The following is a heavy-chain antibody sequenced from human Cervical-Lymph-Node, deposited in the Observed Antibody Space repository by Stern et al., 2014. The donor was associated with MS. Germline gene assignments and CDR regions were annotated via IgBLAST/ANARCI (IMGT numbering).Heavy chain of an antibody. J-gene: IGHJ4*02. CDR2: IEQGGSEK. CDR1: GFTLNNHW. V-gene: IGHV3-7*01. CDR3: ARAVSGLWDY. D-gene: IGHD6-19*01. Sequence: EVQLVESGGGLVQPGGSLRLSCAASGFTLNNHWMSWVRQAPGKGLEWVASIEQGGSEKYYVDSVKGRFTISRDNAKDSLYLQMNSLRAEDTAVYYCARAVSGLWDYWGQGTLVTVSS.